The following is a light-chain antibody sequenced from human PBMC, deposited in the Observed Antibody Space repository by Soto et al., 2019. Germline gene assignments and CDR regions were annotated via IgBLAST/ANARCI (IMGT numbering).Light chain of an antibody. V-gene: IGKV3-11*01. CDR3: QQRSNWPPLT. CDR2: DAS. J-gene: IGKJ4*01. CDR1: KSVSSY. Sequence: EIVLTQSPATLSLSPGRRATLSCRASKSVSSYLAWYQQKPGQAPRLLIYDASNRATGIPARFRGRGSGTDFALTLSSLEPEYFAVYDCQQRSNWPPLTFGGGTKVEIK.